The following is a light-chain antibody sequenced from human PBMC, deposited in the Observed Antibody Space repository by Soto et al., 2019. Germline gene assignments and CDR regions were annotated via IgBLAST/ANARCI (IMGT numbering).Light chain of an antibody. CDR2: GAY. V-gene: IGKV3-20*01. J-gene: IGKJ5*01. CDR3: QQYGSSPPIT. CDR1: QNISNNY. Sequence: EIVLTQSPGTLSLSPGERATLSCRASQNISNNYVAWYQQRPGQAPRLLIFGAYTRAIGIPDSFSGSGSGTDFTLTISRLEPEDFAVYYCQQYGSSPPITFGQGTRLEIK.